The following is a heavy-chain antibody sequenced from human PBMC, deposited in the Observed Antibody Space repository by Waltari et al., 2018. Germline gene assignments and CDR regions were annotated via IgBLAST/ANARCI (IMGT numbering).Heavy chain of an antibody. J-gene: IGHJ6*02. D-gene: IGHD3-16*01. CDR1: GGTFSSYH. V-gene: IGHV1-69*02. Sequence: QVQLVQSGAEVKKPGSSVKVSCKASGGTFSSYHISWVRKAPGHGLEWMGRIIPILGIANYAQKFQGRVTITADKSTSTAYMELSSLRSEDTAVYYCARGGVPDARWLQGDGMDVWGQGTTVTVSS. CDR2: IIPILGIA. CDR3: ARGGVPDARWLQGDGMDV.